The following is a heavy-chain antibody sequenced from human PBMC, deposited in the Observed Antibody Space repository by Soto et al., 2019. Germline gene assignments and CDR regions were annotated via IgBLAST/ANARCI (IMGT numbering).Heavy chain of an antibody. CDR1: GFVVSNND. Sequence: EVQVVETGGGLIQPGVSLRLSCAASGFVVSNNDMSWVRQAPGKGLEWVSLIYSSGSTHYADSVRGRFTISRDNSKNTVYLQMNSLRVEDTALYYCTRRPITAPGVWGQGTLGTVSS. CDR3: TRRPITAPGV. CDR2: IYSSGST. V-gene: IGHV3-53*02. J-gene: IGHJ4*02. D-gene: IGHD6-13*01.